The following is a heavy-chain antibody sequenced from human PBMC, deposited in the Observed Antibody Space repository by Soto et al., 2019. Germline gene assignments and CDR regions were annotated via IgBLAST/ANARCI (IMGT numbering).Heavy chain of an antibody. Sequence: QVQLVQSGAEVKKPGASVKVSCKASGYTFTSYAMHWVRQAPGQRLEWMGRINAGNGNTKYSQKFQGRVTITRDTSASTAYMELSSLRSEDTAVYYCARGRDTTGVLVDPWGQGTLVTVSS. CDR3: ARGRDTTGVLVDP. D-gene: IGHD1-1*01. V-gene: IGHV1-3*01. J-gene: IGHJ5*02. CDR1: GYTFTSYA. CDR2: INAGNGNT.